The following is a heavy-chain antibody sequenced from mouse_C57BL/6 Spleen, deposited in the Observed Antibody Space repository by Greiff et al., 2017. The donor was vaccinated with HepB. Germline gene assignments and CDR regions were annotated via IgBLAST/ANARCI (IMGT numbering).Heavy chain of an antibody. CDR1: GYTFTDYA. D-gene: IGHD2-2*01. CDR3: ARCEGNYGYDVFAWFAY. J-gene: IGHJ3*01. CDR2: ISTYYGDA. Sequence: VQLQQSGPELVRPGVSVKISCKGSGYTFTDYAMHWVKQSHAKSLEWIGVISTYYGDASYNQKFKDKATMTVDKSSSTAYMELARLTSEDSAVYYGARCEGNYGYDVFAWFAYWGQGTLVTVSA. V-gene: IGHV1-67*01.